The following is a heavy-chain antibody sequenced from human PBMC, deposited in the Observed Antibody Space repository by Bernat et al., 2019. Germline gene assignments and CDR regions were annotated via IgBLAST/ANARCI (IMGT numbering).Heavy chain of an antibody. J-gene: IGHJ5*02. V-gene: IGHV3-49*04. D-gene: IGHD6-13*01. Sequence: EVQLVESGGGLVQPGRSLRLSCTASGFTFGDYAMSWVRQAPGKGLEWVGFIRSKAYGGATGYAALVKGRFNISRDDSKSIAYLQMNSLKTEDTAVYYCTSCLEAAGGTIWEFWFDPWGQGTLVTVSS. CDR1: GFTFGDYA. CDR3: TSCLEAAGGTIWEFWFDP. CDR2: IRSKAYGGAT.